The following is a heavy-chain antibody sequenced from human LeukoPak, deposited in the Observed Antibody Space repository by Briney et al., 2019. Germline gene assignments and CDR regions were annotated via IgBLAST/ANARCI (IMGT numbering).Heavy chain of an antibody. CDR1: GGSISSSGYY. J-gene: IGHJ5*02. CDR3: ARHEYSGSYYGLSWFDP. CDR2: IYYSGST. Sequence: SSETLSLTCTVSGGSISSSGYYWGWIRQPPGKWLEWIASIYYSGSTDYNPSLKSRVTISVDTSKNQLSLKLSSLTAADTAVYYCARHEYSGSYYGLSWFDPWGQGTLVTVSS. D-gene: IGHD1-26*01. V-gene: IGHV4-39*01.